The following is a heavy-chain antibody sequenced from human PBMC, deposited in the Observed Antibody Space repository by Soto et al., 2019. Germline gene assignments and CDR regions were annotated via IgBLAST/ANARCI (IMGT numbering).Heavy chain of an antibody. CDR2: IKQDGSEK. Sequence: EVQLVESGGGLVQPGGSLRLSCAASGFTFSSYWMSWVRQAPGKGLEWVANIKQDGSEKYYVDSVKGRFTISRDNAKNSLDLQMNSLRAEDTAVYYCARDSKVATTPYYYMDVRGRGTTVTVSS. D-gene: IGHD5-12*01. V-gene: IGHV3-7*01. J-gene: IGHJ6*03. CDR3: ARDSKVATTPYYYMDV. CDR1: GFTFSSYW.